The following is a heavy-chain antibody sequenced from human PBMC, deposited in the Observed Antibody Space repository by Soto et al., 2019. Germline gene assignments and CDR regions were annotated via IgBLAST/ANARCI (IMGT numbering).Heavy chain of an antibody. CDR3: ARDLGGLTHFDY. Sequence: QVQLQESGPGLVKPSETLSLTCTVSGDSISTYYWNWVRQPLGKGLEWIGYIYYLGRTNYNPSLRSRVTMSLDTCKNQVSLNLNSVTGADTAVYYCARDLGGLTHFDYWGQGILVTVSS. V-gene: IGHV4-59*01. D-gene: IGHD3-16*01. J-gene: IGHJ4*02. CDR1: GDSISTYY. CDR2: IYYLGRT.